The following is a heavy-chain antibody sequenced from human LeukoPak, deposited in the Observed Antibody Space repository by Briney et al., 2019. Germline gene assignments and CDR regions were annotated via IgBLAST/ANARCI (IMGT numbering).Heavy chain of an antibody. V-gene: IGHV3-33*01. CDR2: IWYDGSNK. J-gene: IGHJ3*02. CDR3: ARGQPYLGATFDAFDI. D-gene: IGHD1-26*01. Sequence: GGSLRLSCAASGFTFSSYGMHWVRQAPGKGLEWVAVIWYDGSNKYYADSVKGRFTISRDNSKNTLYLQMNSLRAEDTAVYYCARGQPYLGATFDAFDIWGQGTMVTVSS. CDR1: GFTFSSYG.